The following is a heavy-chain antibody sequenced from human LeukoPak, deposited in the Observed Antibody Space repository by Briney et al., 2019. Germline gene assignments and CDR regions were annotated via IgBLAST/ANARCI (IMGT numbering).Heavy chain of an antibody. V-gene: IGHV1-46*01. CDR2: INPTGGST. D-gene: IGHD6-6*01. Sequence: ASVKVSCKASGHTFPSYFMHWVRQAPGQGLEWMGIINPTGGSTTYAQKFQGRVTMTRDTSTSTVYMELSSLRSDDTAVYYCARTAARRFDYWGQGTLVTVSS. J-gene: IGHJ4*02. CDR1: GHTFPSYF. CDR3: ARTAARRFDY.